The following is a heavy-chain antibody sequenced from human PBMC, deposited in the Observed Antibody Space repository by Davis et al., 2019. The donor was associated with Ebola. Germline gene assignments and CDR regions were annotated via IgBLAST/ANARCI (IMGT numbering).Heavy chain of an antibody. Sequence: AASVKVSCKASGYTFTGYYVHWVRQAPGQGLEWMGWINPNSGGTNYAQKFQGWVTMTRDTSISTAYMELSSLRSEDTAVYYCARGPWWFWSGAPESYFDYWGQGTLVTVSS. J-gene: IGHJ4*02. CDR1: GYTFTGYY. CDR2: INPNSGGT. V-gene: IGHV1-2*04. CDR3: ARGPWWFWSGAPESYFDY. D-gene: IGHD3-3*01.